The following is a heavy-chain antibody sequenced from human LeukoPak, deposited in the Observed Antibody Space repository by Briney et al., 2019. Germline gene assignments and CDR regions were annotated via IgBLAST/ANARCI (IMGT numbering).Heavy chain of an antibody. V-gene: IGHV4-34*01. CDR1: GGSFSGYY. CDR2: INHSGST. CDR3: ARWPYTLEMATIGFDY. Sequence: SETLSLTCAVCGGSFSGYYWSWLRQPPGKGLEWIGEINHSGSTNYNPSLKSRVTISVDTSKNHIPPKLHSVTIAETARYYRARWPYTLEMATIGFDYWGQGSLVTVS. J-gene: IGHJ4*02. D-gene: IGHD5-24*01.